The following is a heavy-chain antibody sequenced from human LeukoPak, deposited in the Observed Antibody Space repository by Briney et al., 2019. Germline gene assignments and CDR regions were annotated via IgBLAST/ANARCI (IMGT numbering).Heavy chain of an antibody. CDR2: IYTSGST. CDR3: ARGRIVVVPAEAMGDWFDP. CDR1: GYSISFGYY. J-gene: IGHJ5*02. D-gene: IGHD2-2*01. Sequence: PSETLSLTCTVSGYSISFGYYWSWIRQPAGKGLEWIGRIYTSGSTNYNPSLKSRVTMSVDTSKNQFSLKLSSVTAADTAVYYCARGRIVVVPAEAMGDWFDPWGQGTLVTVSS. V-gene: IGHV4-4*07.